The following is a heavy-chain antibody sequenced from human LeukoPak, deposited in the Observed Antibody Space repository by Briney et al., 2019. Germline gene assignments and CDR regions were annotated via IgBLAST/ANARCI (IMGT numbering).Heavy chain of an antibody. V-gene: IGHV3-9*01. CDR3: AKDIVGGGYYYYGMDV. Sequence: GGSLRLSCAASGFTFDDYAMHWVRQAPGKGLGWVSGISWNSGSIGYADSVKGRFTISRDNAKNSLYLQMNSLRTEDTALYYCAKDIVGGGYYYYGMDVWGQGTTVTVSS. CDR1: GFTFDDYA. J-gene: IGHJ6*02. D-gene: IGHD3-16*01. CDR2: ISWNSGSI.